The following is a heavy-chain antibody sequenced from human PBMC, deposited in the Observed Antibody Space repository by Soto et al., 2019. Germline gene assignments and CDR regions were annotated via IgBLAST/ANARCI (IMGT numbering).Heavy chain of an antibody. J-gene: IGHJ6*02. V-gene: IGHV3-74*01. D-gene: IGHD3-22*01. CDR1: GFSFNDNW. CDR3: VREMPVPIRCGYYYISVLDN. Sequence: GGSLRLSCAASGFSFNDNWMHWVRQVPGKGLMWVSRLKSDGRDTIYADSVKGRFTVSRDSAKNTLYLQMNSLRVEDTAVYYCVREMPVPIRCGYYYISVLDNWGQGTTVTVSS. CDR2: LKSDGRDT.